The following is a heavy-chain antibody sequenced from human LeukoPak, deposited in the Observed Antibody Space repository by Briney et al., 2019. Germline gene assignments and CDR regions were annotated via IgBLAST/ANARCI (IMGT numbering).Heavy chain of an antibody. CDR1: GFTFSSYA. V-gene: IGHV3-30-3*01. J-gene: IGHJ6*02. Sequence: GGSLRLSCAASGFTFSSYAMHWVRQAPGKGLEWVAVISYDGSNKYYADSVKGRFTISRDNSKNTLYLQMNSLRAEDTAVYYCARDHPVGATVEYYGMDVWGQGTTVTVSS. CDR3: ARDHPVGATVEYYGMDV. CDR2: ISYDGSNK. D-gene: IGHD1-26*01.